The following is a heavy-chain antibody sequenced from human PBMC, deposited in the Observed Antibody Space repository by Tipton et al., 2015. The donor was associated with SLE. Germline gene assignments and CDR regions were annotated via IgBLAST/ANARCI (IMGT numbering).Heavy chain of an antibody. CDR2: VYTSGSP. Sequence: TLSLTCTVSGVSISSGSYYWNWIRQSAGKGLEWIGRVYTSGSPYYNPSLKSRVAISVDTSKNQFSLKLTSVTAADTAVYYCARTLDTLDIWGQGTMVTVSS. CDR3: ARTLDTLDI. J-gene: IGHJ3*02. CDR1: GVSISSGSYY. V-gene: IGHV4-61*02.